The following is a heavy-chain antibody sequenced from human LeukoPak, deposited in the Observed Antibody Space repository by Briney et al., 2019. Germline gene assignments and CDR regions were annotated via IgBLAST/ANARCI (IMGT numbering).Heavy chain of an antibody. D-gene: IGHD7-27*01. CDR1: GFTVSNSF. CDR3: AKTGGPWD. V-gene: IGHV3-53*01. J-gene: IGHJ4*02. CDR2: IYSGGDP. Sequence: PGGSLRLSCPASGFTVSNSFMTWVRQAPGKGLEWVSVIYSGGDPYYTDSVKGRFTISRDNSKNTLFLQMSSLRADDTAVYYCAKTGGPWDWGQGTLVTVSS.